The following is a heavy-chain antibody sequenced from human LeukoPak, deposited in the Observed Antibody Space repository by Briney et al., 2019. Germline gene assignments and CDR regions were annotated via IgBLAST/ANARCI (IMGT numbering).Heavy chain of an antibody. V-gene: IGHV3-30*18. CDR2: ISYDGSNK. J-gene: IGHJ4*02. Sequence: GGSLRLSCAASGFTFSSYSMNWVRQAPGKGLDWVAVISYDGSNKYYADSVKGRFTISGDNSKNTLYLQMNSLRAEDTAVYYCAKDSIISFDYWGQGTLVTVSS. D-gene: IGHD5-24*01. CDR3: AKDSIISFDY. CDR1: GFTFSSYS.